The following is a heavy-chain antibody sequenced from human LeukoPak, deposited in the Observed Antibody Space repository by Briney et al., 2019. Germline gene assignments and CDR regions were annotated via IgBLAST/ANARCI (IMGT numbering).Heavy chain of an antibody. CDR2: ISAYNGNT. D-gene: IGHD3-3*01. CDR3: ARNSITIFGVVTGGYYYMDV. Sequence: ASVKVSCKASGYTFTSYGTSWVRQAPGQGLEWMGWISAYNGNTNYAQKLQGRVTMTTDTSTSTAYMELRSLRSDDTAVYYCARNSITIFGVVTGGYYYMDVWGKGTTVTVSS. J-gene: IGHJ6*03. V-gene: IGHV1-18*01. CDR1: GYTFTSYG.